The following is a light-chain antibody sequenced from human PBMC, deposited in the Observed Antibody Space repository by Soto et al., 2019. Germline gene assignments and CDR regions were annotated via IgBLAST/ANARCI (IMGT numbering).Light chain of an antibody. V-gene: IGKV1-27*01. CDR3: QKYNSAPQT. CDR1: QGISNF. J-gene: IGKJ1*01. Sequence: DIQMTQSPSSLSASVGDRVTITCRASQGISNFLAWFQQKPGKVPKLLIYAASTFQSGVPSRFSGSGSGTDFTITISRLPPEDVATYYWQKYNSAPQTFGQGTKVEI. CDR2: AAS.